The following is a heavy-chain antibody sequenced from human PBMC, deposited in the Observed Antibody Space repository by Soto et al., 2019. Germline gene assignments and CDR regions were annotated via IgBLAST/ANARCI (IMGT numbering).Heavy chain of an antibody. J-gene: IGHJ5*02. CDR3: ARGWRFDP. V-gene: IGHV4-34*01. Sequence: SETLSLTCAVRGGSFSSYQWSWIRQTPGQGLEWIGEINHSGTTNYNPSFKSRLTLSEDTSKKEFSLRLTSVTAADTAVYYCARGWRFDPWGQGTLVTVSS. CDR2: INHSGTT. CDR1: GGSFSSYQ.